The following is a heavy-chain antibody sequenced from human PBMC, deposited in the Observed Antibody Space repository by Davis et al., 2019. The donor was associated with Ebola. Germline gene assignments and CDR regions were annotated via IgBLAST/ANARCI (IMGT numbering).Heavy chain of an antibody. CDR1: GFTFSDYY. CDR3: ARRGILGYCSGGSCYYYYGMDV. J-gene: IGHJ6*02. D-gene: IGHD2-15*01. Sequence: GGSLRLSCAASGFTFSDYYMSWIRQAPGKGLEWVSYISSSGSTIYYADSVKGRFTISRDNAKNSLYLQMNSLRAEDTAVYYCARRGILGYCSGGSCYYYYGMDVWGQGTTVTVSS. CDR2: ISSSGSTI. V-gene: IGHV3-11*01.